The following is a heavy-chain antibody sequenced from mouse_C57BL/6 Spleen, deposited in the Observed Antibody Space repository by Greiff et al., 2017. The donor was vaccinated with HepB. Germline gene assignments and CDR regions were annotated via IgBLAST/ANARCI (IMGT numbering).Heavy chain of an antibody. D-gene: IGHD4-1*01. J-gene: IGHJ2*01. V-gene: IGHV3-6*01. CDR1: GYSITSGYY. Sequence: VQLQQSGPGLVKPSQSLSLTCSVTGYSITSGYYWNWIRQFPGNKLEWMGYISYDGSNNYNPSLKNRISITRDTSKNQFFLKLNSVTTEDTATYYCAREDWVYWGQGTTLTVSS. CDR3: AREDWVY. CDR2: ISYDGSN.